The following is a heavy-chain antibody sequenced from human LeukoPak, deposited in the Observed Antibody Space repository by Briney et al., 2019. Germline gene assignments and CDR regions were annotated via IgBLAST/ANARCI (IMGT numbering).Heavy chain of an antibody. Sequence: GGSLRLSCAASGFTFSSYWMHWVRQAPGKGLVWVSRINTDGSSTSYADSVKGRFTISRDNAKNTLYLQMNSLRAEDTAVYYCAREVRPPSYDFWSGYYLDFDYWGQGTLVTVSS. CDR2: INTDGSST. CDR1: GFTFSSYW. CDR3: AREVRPPSYDFWSGYYLDFDY. V-gene: IGHV3-74*01. D-gene: IGHD3-3*01. J-gene: IGHJ4*02.